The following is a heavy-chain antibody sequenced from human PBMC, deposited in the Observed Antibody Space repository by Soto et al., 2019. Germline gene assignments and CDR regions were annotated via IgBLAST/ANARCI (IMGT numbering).Heavy chain of an antibody. CDR3: ARGVAAAGELIVGAFDY. CDR1: GGSFSGYY. J-gene: IGHJ4*02. D-gene: IGHD6-13*01. CDR2: INHSGST. V-gene: IGHV4-34*01. Sequence: PSETLSLTCAVYGGSFSGYYWSWIRQPPGKGLEWIGEINHSGSTNYNPSLKSRVTISVDTSKSQFSLKLSSVTAADTAVYYCARGVAAAGELIVGAFDYWGQGTLVTVSS.